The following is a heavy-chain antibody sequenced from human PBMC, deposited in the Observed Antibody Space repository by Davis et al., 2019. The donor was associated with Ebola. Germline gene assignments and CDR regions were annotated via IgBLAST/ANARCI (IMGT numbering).Heavy chain of an antibody. D-gene: IGHD5-18*01. Sequence: GGSLRLSCAASGFTFSSYAMSWVRQAPGKGLEWVANIKQDGSEKYYVDSVKGRFTISRDNAKNSLYLQMNSLRAEDTAVYYCARVDAAMVFYGMDVWGQGTTVSVSS. J-gene: IGHJ6*02. CDR2: IKQDGSEK. CDR1: GFTFSSYA. CDR3: ARVDAAMVFYGMDV. V-gene: IGHV3-7*03.